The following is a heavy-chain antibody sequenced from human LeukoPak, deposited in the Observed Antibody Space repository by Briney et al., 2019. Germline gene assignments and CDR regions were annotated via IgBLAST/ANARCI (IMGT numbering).Heavy chain of an antibody. J-gene: IGHJ3*01. V-gene: IGHV2-5*02. CDR2: INWDDYN. D-gene: IGHD4-17*01. CDR1: GFSRSSSGVG. Sequence: SGRTLVNPTPALTLTYTFSGFSRSSSGVGVGWIRQPPGKDLEWLALINWDDYNRYSPSLKSRLTITKDTSKNQVVLTLTNMDPVDTGTYYCAHSGTVTSPHDAFDVWGQGTMVTVSS. CDR3: AHSGTVTSPHDAFDV.